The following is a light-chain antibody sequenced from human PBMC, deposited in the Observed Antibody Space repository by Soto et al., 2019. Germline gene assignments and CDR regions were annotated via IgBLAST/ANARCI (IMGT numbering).Light chain of an antibody. CDR1: QSVSIL. CDR3: QQYNDWPQT. CDR2: VAT. V-gene: IGKV3-15*01. J-gene: IGKJ1*01. Sequence: EIVMTQSPATLSVSPGERATLSCRASQSVSILVGFYQQKPGQAPILLIHVATTSATGIPARFSGSGSGTEFTLASSSLQSEDFAVYYCQQYNDWPQTLGQGTKVDI.